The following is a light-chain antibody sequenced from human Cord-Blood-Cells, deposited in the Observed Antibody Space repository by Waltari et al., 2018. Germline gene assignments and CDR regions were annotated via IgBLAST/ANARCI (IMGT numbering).Light chain of an antibody. CDR2: LNSDGSH. V-gene: IGLV4-69*01. CDR3: QTWGTGIQV. J-gene: IGLJ2*01. CDR1: SGHSSYA. Sequence: QLVLTQSPSASASLGASVKLTCTLSSGHSSYAIACHQQQPEKGPRYLMKLNSDGSHSKGDGIPDRFSGSSSGAEHYLTISSLQSEDEADYYCQTWGTGIQVFGGGTKLTVL.